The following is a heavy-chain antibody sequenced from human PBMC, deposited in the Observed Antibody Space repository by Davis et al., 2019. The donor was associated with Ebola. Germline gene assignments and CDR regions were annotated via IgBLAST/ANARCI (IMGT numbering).Heavy chain of an antibody. CDR1: GFTFSSYT. Sequence: GESLKISCAASGFTFSSYTMNWVRQAPGKGLEWVSSISSSSSYIYYADSVKGRFTISRDNAKNSLYLQMNSLRAEDTAVYYCARGDCSRTSCSAPDYYYYYMDVWGKGTTVTVSS. CDR2: ISSSSSYI. V-gene: IGHV3-21*01. CDR3: ARGDCSRTSCSAPDYYYYYMDV. J-gene: IGHJ6*03. D-gene: IGHD2-2*01.